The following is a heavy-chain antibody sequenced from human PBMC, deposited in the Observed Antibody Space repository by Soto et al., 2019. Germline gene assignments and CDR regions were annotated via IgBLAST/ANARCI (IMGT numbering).Heavy chain of an antibody. D-gene: IGHD2-2*01. CDR1: GYTFTSYG. Sequence: ASVKVSCKASGYTFTSYGISWVRQAPGQGLEWMGWISAYNGNTNYAQKLQGRVTMTTDTSTSTAYMELRSPRSDDTAVYYCARDIVVVPAARPIRYYYYGMDVWGQGTTVTVSS. V-gene: IGHV1-18*01. J-gene: IGHJ6*02. CDR2: ISAYNGNT. CDR3: ARDIVVVPAARPIRYYYYGMDV.